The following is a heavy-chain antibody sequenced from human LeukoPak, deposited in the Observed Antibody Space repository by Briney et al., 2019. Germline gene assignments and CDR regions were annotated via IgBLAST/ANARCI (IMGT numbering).Heavy chain of an antibody. V-gene: IGHV3-23*01. D-gene: IGHD3-10*01. CDR2: ISGSGGST. CDR1: GFTFSSYA. J-gene: IGHJ4*02. CDR3: AKSRVLLWFGELFDY. Sequence: PGGSLRLSCAASGFTFSSYAMSWVRQAPGKGLEWVSAISGSGGSTYYADSVKGRFTISRDNSKNTLYLQMNSLRAEDTAVYYCAKSRVLLWFGELFDYWGQGTLVTVSS.